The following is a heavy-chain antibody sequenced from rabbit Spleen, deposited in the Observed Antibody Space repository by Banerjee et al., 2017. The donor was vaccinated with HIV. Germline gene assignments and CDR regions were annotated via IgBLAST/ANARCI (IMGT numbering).Heavy chain of an antibody. J-gene: IGHJ6*01. V-gene: IGHV1S40*01. CDR1: GVSFSSSSY. CDR2: IYDGSSGSS. D-gene: IGHD6-1*01. Sequence: QSLEESGGGLVKPGASLTLTCTASGVSFSSSSYMCWVRQAPGKGLELVACIYDGSSGSSYYATWAKGRFTISRASSTTMTLQMTSLTEADTATYFCARGDGESYGYYYAMDLWGPGTLVTVS. CDR3: ARGDGESYGYYYAMDL.